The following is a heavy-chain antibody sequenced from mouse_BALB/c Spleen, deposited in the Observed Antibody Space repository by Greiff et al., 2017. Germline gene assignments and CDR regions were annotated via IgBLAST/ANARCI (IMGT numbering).Heavy chain of an antibody. CDR3: ARHSGYYAMDY. J-gene: IGHJ4*01. CDR1: GFAFSSYD. CDR2: ISSGGGST. Sequence: EVKLMESGGGLVKPGGSLKLSCAASGFAFSSYDMSWVRQTPEKRLEWVAYISSGGGSTYYPDTVKGRFTISRDNAKNTLYLQMSSLKSEDTAMYYCARHSGYYAMDYWGQGTSVTVSS. V-gene: IGHV5-12-1*01.